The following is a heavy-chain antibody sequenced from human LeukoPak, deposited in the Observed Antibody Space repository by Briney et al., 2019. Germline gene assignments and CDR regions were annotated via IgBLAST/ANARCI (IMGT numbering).Heavy chain of an antibody. CDR3: AREGSSYHPSFDP. D-gene: IGHD6-13*01. V-gene: IGHV4-34*01. CDR1: GGSFSGYY. J-gene: IGHJ5*02. CDR2: INITGAT. Sequence: SESLSLTCAVYGGSFSGYYWSWIRQPPGKGLEWIGEINITGATNYNPSLKSRVTISVDTSKNQLSLKLSSVTAADTAVYYCAREGSSYHPSFDPSGQGTLVGGSS.